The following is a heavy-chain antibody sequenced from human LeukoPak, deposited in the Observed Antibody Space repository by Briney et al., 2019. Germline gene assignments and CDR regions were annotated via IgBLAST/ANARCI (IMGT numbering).Heavy chain of an antibody. Sequence: PSETLSLTCAVYGGSFSGYYWSWIRQPPRKGLEWIGEINHSGSTNYNPSLKSRVTISVDTSKNQFSLKLSSVTAADTAVYYCARGKGYYDFWSSYHQYYFDYWGQGTLVTVSS. J-gene: IGHJ4*02. D-gene: IGHD3-3*01. CDR1: GGSFSGYY. V-gene: IGHV4-34*01. CDR3: ARGKGYYDFWSSYHQYYFDY. CDR2: INHSGST.